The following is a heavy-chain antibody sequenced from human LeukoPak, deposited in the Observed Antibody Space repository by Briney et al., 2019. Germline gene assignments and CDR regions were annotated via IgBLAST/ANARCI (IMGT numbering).Heavy chain of an antibody. V-gene: IGHV4-59*08. Sequence: KPSETLSLTCTVSGGSISSYYWSWIRQPPGKGLEWIGYIYYNGNTNYNPSLKGRVTISVDSSKNQFSLKLSSVTAADTAVYYCARGDYGGNSGVWFDPWGQGTLVTVSS. CDR3: ARGDYGGNSGVWFDP. D-gene: IGHD4-23*01. CDR1: GGSISSYY. CDR2: IYYNGNT. J-gene: IGHJ5*02.